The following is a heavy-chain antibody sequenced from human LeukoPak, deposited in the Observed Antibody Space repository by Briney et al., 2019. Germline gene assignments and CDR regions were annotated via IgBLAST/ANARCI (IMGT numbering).Heavy chain of an antibody. D-gene: IGHD6-13*01. Sequence: GGSLRLSCAASGFTFSSYAMSWVRQAPGKGLEWVSAISGSGGSTYYADSVKGRFTISRDNSKNTLYLQMNSLRAEDTAVYYCAKEGYSSSWDYYYYYYMDVWDKGTTVTVSS. CDR3: AKEGYSSSWDYYYYYYMDV. V-gene: IGHV3-23*01. CDR1: GFTFSSYA. CDR2: ISGSGGST. J-gene: IGHJ6*03.